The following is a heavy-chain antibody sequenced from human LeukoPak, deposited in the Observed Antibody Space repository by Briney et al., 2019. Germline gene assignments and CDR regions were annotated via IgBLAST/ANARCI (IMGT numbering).Heavy chain of an antibody. D-gene: IGHD3-10*01. CDR2: INHSGST. J-gene: IGHJ4*02. CDR1: GGSFSGYY. V-gene: IGHV4-34*01. Sequence: SETLPLTCAVYGGSFSGYYWSWIRQPPGKGLEWIGEINHSGSTNYNPSLKSRVTISVDTSKNQFSLKLSSVTAADTAVYYCATTPQRITMVRGVTAFDYWGQGTLVTVSS. CDR3: ATTPQRITMVRGVTAFDY.